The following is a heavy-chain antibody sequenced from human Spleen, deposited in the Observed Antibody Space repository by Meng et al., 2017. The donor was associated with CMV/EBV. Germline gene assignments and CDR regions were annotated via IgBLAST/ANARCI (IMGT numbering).Heavy chain of an antibody. CDR2: ISARNGNT. CDR3: ARDKREFYDVWNGYYTVEEYSGMDV. J-gene: IGHJ6*02. CDR1: GYSFSNYA. D-gene: IGHD3-3*01. V-gene: IGHV1-18*01. Sequence: ASAKVSCKASGYSFSNYAIIWVRQDPGQGLEWMGWISARNGNTNDAEKVQGRVTRTTDTYTITAYMELRSLRPDDTAVYYCARDKREFYDVWNGYYTVEEYSGMDVWGQGTTVTVSS.